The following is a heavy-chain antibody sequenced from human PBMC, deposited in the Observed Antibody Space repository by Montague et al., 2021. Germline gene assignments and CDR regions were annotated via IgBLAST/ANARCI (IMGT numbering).Heavy chain of an antibody. Sequence: SLRLSCAASGFTFDSYDMNWVRQAPGKGLEWVSSTSGRSTYIYYGDSMKGRVIISRDNAKNSLYLQMNSLRVEDTAIYYCARQEYGLDVWGQGTTVTVSS. CDR3: ARQEYGLDV. CDR2: TSGRSTYI. J-gene: IGHJ6*02. V-gene: IGHV3-21*01. CDR1: GFTFDSYD.